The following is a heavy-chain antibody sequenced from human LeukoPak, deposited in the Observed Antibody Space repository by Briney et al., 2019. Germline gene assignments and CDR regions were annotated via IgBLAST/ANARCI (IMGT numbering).Heavy chain of an antibody. CDR1: GFTFSSYA. J-gene: IGHJ4*02. CDR3: ASNYDSSGYYGFDY. V-gene: IGHV3-21*01. Sequence: GGSLRLSCAASGFTFSSYAMNWVRQAPGKGLEWVSSISSSSSYIYYADSVKGRFTISRDNAKNSLYLQLNSLRAEDTAVYYCASNYDSSGYYGFDYWGQGTLVTVSS. CDR2: ISSSSSYI. D-gene: IGHD3-22*01.